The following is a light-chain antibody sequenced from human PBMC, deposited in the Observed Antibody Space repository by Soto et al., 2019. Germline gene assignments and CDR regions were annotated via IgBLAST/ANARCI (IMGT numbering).Light chain of an antibody. Sequence: QSALTQPASVSGSPGQSITISCTGTTSDVGGYNYVSWYQQHPGKAPKLMVYDVSSRPSGVSTRFSGSKSGNTASLTISGLQGEDEADYYCSSYTSSSTPLVFGGGTKLTVL. CDR1: TSDVGGYNY. V-gene: IGLV2-14*03. J-gene: IGLJ2*01. CDR2: DVS. CDR3: SSYTSSSTPLV.